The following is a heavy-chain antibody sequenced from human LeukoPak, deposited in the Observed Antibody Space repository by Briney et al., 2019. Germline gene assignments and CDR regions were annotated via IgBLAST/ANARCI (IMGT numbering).Heavy chain of an antibody. CDR1: GDSFSSNSAS. D-gene: IGHD3-10*01. Sequence: SQTLSLTCAISGDSFSSNSASWNWLRQSPSRGLEWLGRTYYRSKLYNDYAVSVKSQITINPDKSKNQFSLQLNSVTPEDTAVYYCARVDYYGSGSYFPSAFDIWGQGTMVTVSS. J-gene: IGHJ3*02. CDR3: ARVDYYGSGSYFPSAFDI. CDR2: TYYRSKLYN. V-gene: IGHV6-1*01.